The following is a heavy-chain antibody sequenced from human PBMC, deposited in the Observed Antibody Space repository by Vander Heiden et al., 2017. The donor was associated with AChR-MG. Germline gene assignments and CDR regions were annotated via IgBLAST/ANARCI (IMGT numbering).Heavy chain of an antibody. CDR3: AKDGGADQEWLVSGEYFQH. V-gene: IGHV3-23*01. J-gene: IGHJ1*01. CDR2: ISGSGGST. D-gene: IGHD6-19*01. Sequence: EVQLLESGGGLVQPGGSLRLPCAASGFPFSRYAMRWVRQAPGKGLEWVSAISGSGGSTYYADSVKGRFTISRDNSKNTLYLQMNSLRAEDTAVYYCAKDGGADQEWLVSGEYFQHWGQGTLVTVSS. CDR1: GFPFSRYA.